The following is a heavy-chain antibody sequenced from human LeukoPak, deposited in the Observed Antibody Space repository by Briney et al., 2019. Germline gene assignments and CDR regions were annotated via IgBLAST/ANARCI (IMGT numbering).Heavy chain of an antibody. CDR2: TKPDGSEK. D-gene: IGHD3-10*01. Sequence: GGSLRLSCAASGFSFSNYWMDWIRQAPGKGLEWVGSTKPDGSEKYYVDSVKGRFTISRDNAKSSLYLQMNGLRAEDTAVYYCARDDGSSCFAYWGQGTQVTVSS. CDR3: ARDDGSSCFAY. V-gene: IGHV3-7*01. CDR1: GFSFSNYW. J-gene: IGHJ4*02.